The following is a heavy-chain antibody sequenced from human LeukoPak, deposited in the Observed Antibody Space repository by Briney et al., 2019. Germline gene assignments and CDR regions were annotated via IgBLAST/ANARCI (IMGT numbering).Heavy chain of an antibody. CDR1: GSSISNDY. CDR2: VYTSGTT. V-gene: IGHV4-4*07. D-gene: IGHD1-1*01. J-gene: IGHJ2*01. CDR3: ARLGTSNFWYFDL. Sequence: PSETLSLTCSVAGSSISNDYRSWIRQPAGKGLEWIGRVYTSGTTNYNPSLRSRVTMSVDTSKNQFSLNLSSVTAADTAVYFCARLGTSNFWYFDLWGRGTQVTVSS.